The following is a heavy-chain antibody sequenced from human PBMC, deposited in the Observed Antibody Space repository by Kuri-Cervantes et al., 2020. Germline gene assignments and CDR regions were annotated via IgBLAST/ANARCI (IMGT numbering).Heavy chain of an antibody. CDR3: ARRNGALDY. D-gene: IGHD1-1*01. V-gene: IGHV3-23*01. CDR1: GFTFSSYA. Sequence: GESLKISCAASGFTFSSYAMSWVRQAPGKGLEWVSAISGSGGSTYYADSVKGRFTISRDNSKNTLYLQMGSLRSEDMAVYYCARRNGALDYWGQGTLVTVSS. J-gene: IGHJ4*02. CDR2: ISGSGGST.